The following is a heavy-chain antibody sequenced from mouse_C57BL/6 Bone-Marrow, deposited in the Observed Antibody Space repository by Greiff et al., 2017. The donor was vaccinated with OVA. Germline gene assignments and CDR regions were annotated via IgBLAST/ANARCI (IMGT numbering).Heavy chain of an antibody. Sequence: QVQLQQPGAELVKPGASVKLSCKASGYTFTSYWMQWVKQRPGQGLEWIGEIDPSDSYTNYNQKFKCKATLTVDTSSSTAYMQLSSLTSEDSAVYYCAREGGYSYYYAMDYWGQGTSVTVSS. J-gene: IGHJ4*01. CDR3: AREGGYSYYYAMDY. D-gene: IGHD2-12*01. V-gene: IGHV1-50*01. CDR1: GYTFTSYW. CDR2: IDPSDSYT.